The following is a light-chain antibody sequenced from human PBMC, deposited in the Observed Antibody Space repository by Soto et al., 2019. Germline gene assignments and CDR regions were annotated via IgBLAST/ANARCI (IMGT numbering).Light chain of an antibody. V-gene: IGKV3-11*01. CDR1: QSVSTY. CDR3: QQRRSSLT. CDR2: DVS. J-gene: IGKJ4*01. Sequence: IVLTQSPATLSLSPGERATLSCRASQSVSTYLAWYQQKSGQAPRLLIYDVSKRATGIPPRFSGSGAGTDFTLTISSLEPEDSATYYCQQRRSSLTFGGGNKVEI.